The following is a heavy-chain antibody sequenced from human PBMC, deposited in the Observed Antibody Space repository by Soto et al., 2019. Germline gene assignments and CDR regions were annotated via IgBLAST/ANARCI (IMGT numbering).Heavy chain of an antibody. J-gene: IGHJ4*02. V-gene: IGHV5-51*01. D-gene: IGHD2-2*02. CDR1: GYTFTDFW. CDR2: VYPDDSDT. CDR3: ARRDSCDYTAYCY. Sequence: HGESLKISCKGCGYTFTDFWFAWVRQMPGKGLEWMGLVYPDDSDTRYSASLQGQVTISADKSISTAYLQWRRLKATDTAMSYCARRDSCDYTAYCYCGQRTLVSVS.